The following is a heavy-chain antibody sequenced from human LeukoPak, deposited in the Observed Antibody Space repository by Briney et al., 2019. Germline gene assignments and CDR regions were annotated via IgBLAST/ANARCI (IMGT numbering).Heavy chain of an antibody. CDR2: ISSSSSYI. Sequence: GGSLRLSCAASGFTFSSYSMNWVRQAPGKGLEWVSSISSSSSYIYYADSVKGRFTISRDNAKNSLYLQMNSLGAEDTAVYYCARTRATKAFDIWGQGTMVTVSS. D-gene: IGHD1-26*01. CDR3: ARTRATKAFDI. V-gene: IGHV3-21*01. J-gene: IGHJ3*02. CDR1: GFTFSSYS.